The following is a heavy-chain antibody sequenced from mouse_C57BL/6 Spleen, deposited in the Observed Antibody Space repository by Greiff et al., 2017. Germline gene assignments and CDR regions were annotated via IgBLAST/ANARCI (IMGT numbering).Heavy chain of an antibody. CDR3: ARQGITTVDY. V-gene: IGHV5-6*01. Sequence: EVQVVESGGDLVKPGGSLKLSCAASGFTFSSYGMSWVRQTPDKRLEWVATISSGGSYTYYPDSVKGRFTISRDNAKNTLYLQMSSLKSEDTAMYYCARQGITTVDYWGQGTTLTVSS. J-gene: IGHJ2*01. D-gene: IGHD1-1*01. CDR2: ISSGGSYT. CDR1: GFTFSSYG.